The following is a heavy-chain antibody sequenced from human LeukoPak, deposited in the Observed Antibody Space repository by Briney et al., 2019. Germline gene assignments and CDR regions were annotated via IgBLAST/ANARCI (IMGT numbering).Heavy chain of an antibody. CDR2: IYYSGST. CDR3: ARDGVRYGDYGFDY. CDR1: GGSISTYY. V-gene: IGHV4-59*01. J-gene: IGHJ4*02. Sequence: PSETLSLTCTVSGGSISTYYWSWIRQPPGKGLEWIGYIYYSGSTNYNPSLKSRVTISVDTSKNQFSLKLSSVTAAGTAVYYCARDGVRYGDYGFDYWGQGTLVAVSS. D-gene: IGHD4-17*01.